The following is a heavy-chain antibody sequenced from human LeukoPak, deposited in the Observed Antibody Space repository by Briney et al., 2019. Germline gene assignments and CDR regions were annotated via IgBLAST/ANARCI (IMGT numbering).Heavy chain of an antibody. CDR1: GYSISSDYY. D-gene: IGHD3-10*01. V-gene: IGHV4-38-2*01. CDR3: ARGGSASYASYMDA. Sequence: SETLSLTCAVSGYSISSDYYWGWIRQPPGKGLEWIGNIYHSGSTYYNPSLKSRVIILVDTSKNQFSLKLSSVTAADTAVYYCARGGSASYASYMDAWGKGTTVTVSS. J-gene: IGHJ6*03. CDR2: IYHSGST.